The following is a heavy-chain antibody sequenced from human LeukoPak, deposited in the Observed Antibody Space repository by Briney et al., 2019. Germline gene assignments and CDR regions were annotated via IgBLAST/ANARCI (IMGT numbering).Heavy chain of an antibody. V-gene: IGHV4-39*01. Sequence: SETLTLTCTVSGCSFSSSSYYWGWIRPPPGKGLVWIGSVDDSGSTCYTPSLKSRVTISADTSKSQISPKPSSMTAADTAVYYCARRHLAGDGYTRAFDYWGQGTLVTVSS. J-gene: IGHJ4*02. CDR1: GCSFSSSSYY. D-gene: IGHD5-24*01. CDR3: ARRHLAGDGYTRAFDY. CDR2: VDDSGST.